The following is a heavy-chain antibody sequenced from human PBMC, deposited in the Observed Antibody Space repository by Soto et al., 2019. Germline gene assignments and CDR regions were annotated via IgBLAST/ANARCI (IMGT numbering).Heavy chain of an antibody. CDR1: GFTFSSYD. CDR3: ASRSSGWYFDY. D-gene: IGHD6-19*01. V-gene: IGHV3-23*01. Sequence: EVQLLESGGGLVQPGGSLRLSCAASGFTFSSYDMNWVRQAPGKGLEWVSVISGSGGSTYYADSVKGRFTISRNNSKNTQYLQMKSLRAEDTAVYYSASRSSGWYFDYWGQGTLVTVSS. J-gene: IGHJ4*02. CDR2: ISGSGGST.